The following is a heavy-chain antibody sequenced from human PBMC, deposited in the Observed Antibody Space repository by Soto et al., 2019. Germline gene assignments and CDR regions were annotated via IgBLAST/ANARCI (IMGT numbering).Heavy chain of an antibody. CDR2: IYHSGST. V-gene: IGHV4-4*02. Sequence: TSETLSLTCAVSGGSISSSNWWSWVRRPPGKGLEWIGEIYHSGSTNYNPSLKSRVTISVDKSKNQFSLKLSSVTAADTAVYYCARDTDYGDYPFDYWGQGTLVTVSS. J-gene: IGHJ4*02. D-gene: IGHD4-17*01. CDR1: GGSISSSNW. CDR3: ARDTDYGDYPFDY.